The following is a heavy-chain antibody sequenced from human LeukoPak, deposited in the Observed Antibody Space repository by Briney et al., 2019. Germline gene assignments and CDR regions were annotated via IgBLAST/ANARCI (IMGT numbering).Heavy chain of an antibody. J-gene: IGHJ4*02. V-gene: IGHV1-18*04. CDR1: GYAFTTYG. Sequence: GSVKVSCKTSGYAFTTYGISWGRRAPGQGREWMGWISGSNGNTKYAQKVQGRVTITTDTSTTTAYMEVRSLRSDDTAVYYCARDRDRMVQGVTALFDYWGQGTLVTVSS. CDR3: ARDRDRMVQGVTALFDY. CDR2: ISGSNGNT. D-gene: IGHD3-10*01.